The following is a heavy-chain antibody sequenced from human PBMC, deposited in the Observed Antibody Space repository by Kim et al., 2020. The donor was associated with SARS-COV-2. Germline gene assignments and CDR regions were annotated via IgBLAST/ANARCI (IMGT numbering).Heavy chain of an antibody. V-gene: IGHV4-34*01. D-gene: IGHD2-15*01. CDR3: ASGSRYNYYYYGMDV. Sequence: SETLSLTCAVYGGSFSGYYWSWIRQPPGKGLEWIGEINHSGSTNYNPSLKSRVTISVDTSKNQFSLKLSSVTAADTAVYYCASGSRYNYYYYGMDVWGQGTTVTVSS. J-gene: IGHJ6*02. CDR2: INHSGST. CDR1: GGSFSGYY.